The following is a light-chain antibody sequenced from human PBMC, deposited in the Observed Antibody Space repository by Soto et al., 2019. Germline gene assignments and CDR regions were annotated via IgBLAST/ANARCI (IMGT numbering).Light chain of an antibody. V-gene: IGKV3-15*01. CDR2: GAS. CDR1: QSVGSN. Sequence: EIVMTQSPATLSVSPGERATLSCRASQSVGSNLAWYQQKPGLAPRLLIYGASTRATGIPARFSGSGSGTEFTLTFSSLQSEDFAIYFCQQYNNWPPDRTFGQGTKVEIK. CDR3: QQYNNWPPDRT. J-gene: IGKJ1*01.